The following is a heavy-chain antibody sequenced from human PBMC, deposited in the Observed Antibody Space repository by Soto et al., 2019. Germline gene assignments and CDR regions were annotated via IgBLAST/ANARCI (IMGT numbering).Heavy chain of an antibody. V-gene: IGHV1-2*04. Sequence: ASVKVSCKASGYSFTDYHIHGVRQAPGQGLEWLGRINPKSGGTSTAQKFQGWVTMTTDTSISTASIELTRLTSDDTAIYYCGRGHSTDCSNGVCSFFYNHDMDVWGQGTTVTSP. CDR2: INPKSGGT. CDR1: GYSFTDYH. J-gene: IGHJ6*02. D-gene: IGHD2-8*01. CDR3: GRGHSTDCSNGVCSFFYNHDMDV.